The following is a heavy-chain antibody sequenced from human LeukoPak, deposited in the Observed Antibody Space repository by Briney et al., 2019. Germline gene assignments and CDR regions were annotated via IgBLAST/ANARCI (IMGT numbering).Heavy chain of an antibody. CDR3: AKTVTAAGTNF. V-gene: IGHV3-23*01. D-gene: IGHD6-13*01. CDR2: IGGSGVTK. Sequence: PGGSLRLSCAASGFTFSNSAMNWVRQAPGRGLEWVSAIGGSGVTKYYADSVKGRFTISRDNSKNTLFLQMNSLRAEDTAVYYCAKTVTAAGTNFWGQGTLVTVSS. CDR1: GFTFSNSA. J-gene: IGHJ4*02.